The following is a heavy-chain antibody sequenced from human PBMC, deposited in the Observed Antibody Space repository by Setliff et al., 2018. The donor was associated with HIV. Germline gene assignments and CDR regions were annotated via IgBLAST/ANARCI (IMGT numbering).Heavy chain of an antibody. CDR1: GLTFSTHS. D-gene: IGHD4-17*01. CDR3: ARQKTVTTYFDY. V-gene: IGHV4-59*08. J-gene: IGHJ4*02. CDR2: IYSGGIT. Sequence: LSCAASGLTFSTHSMNWVRQPPGKGLEWIGYIYSGGITKYNPSLQSRVTISVDTSKNQFSLKLSSVTAADTAVYYCARQKTVTTYFDYWGQGTLVTVSS.